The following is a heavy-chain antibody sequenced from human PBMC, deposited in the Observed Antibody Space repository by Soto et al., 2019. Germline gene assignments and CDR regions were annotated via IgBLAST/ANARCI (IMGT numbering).Heavy chain of an antibody. V-gene: IGHV3-64D*06. Sequence: GGSLRLSCSASGFTFSSYAMHWVRQAPGKGLEYVSAISSNGGSTYYADSVKGRFTISRDNSKNTLYLQMSSLRAEDTAVYYCVKDRGGERYCSSTSCPGYCSGGSCYYYYGMDVWGQGTTVTVSS. CDR2: ISSNGGST. CDR1: GFTFSSYA. D-gene: IGHD2-2*01. J-gene: IGHJ6*02. CDR3: VKDRGGERYCSSTSCPGYCSGGSCYYYYGMDV.